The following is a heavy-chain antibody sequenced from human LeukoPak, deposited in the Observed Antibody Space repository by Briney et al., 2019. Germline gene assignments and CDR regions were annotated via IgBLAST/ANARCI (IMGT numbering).Heavy chain of an antibody. V-gene: IGHV4-59*01. J-gene: IGHJ3*02. CDR3: ARAAGNYYDTGLDAFDI. D-gene: IGHD3-22*01. Sequence: SETLSLTCTVSGGSISNYYWSWVRQPPGKGLEWNGYIYYSGSTDYNPSLKSRVTMSVDTSKKHFSLKLLAVTAADTAVYYGARAAGNYYDTGLDAFDIWGQGTMVTVSS. CDR2: IYYSGST. CDR1: GGSISNYY.